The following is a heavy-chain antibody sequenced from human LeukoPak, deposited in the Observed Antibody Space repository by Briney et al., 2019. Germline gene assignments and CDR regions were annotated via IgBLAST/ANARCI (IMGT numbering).Heavy chain of an antibody. CDR3: ARMYYYDNSFDY. CDR1: GGSVSSSKW. D-gene: IGHD3-22*01. J-gene: IGHJ4*02. CDR2: VYHDGGT. V-gene: IGHV4-4*02. Sequence: SGTLSLTCVVSGGSVSSSKWWSWVRQPPGKGLEWIGQVYHDGGTKYNPSLKSRVTILVDKSKNQFSLKLSSVTAADTAVYYCARMYYYDNSFDYWGQGALVPVSS.